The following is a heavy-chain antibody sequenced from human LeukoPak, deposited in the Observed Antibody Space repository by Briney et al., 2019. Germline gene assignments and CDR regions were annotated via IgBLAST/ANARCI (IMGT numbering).Heavy chain of an antibody. CDR2: ISATGSVI. V-gene: IGHV3-48*04. Sequence: GSLRLSCVASGFTLSSNRMNWVRQAPGKGLEWIAYISATGSVIYYADSVKGRFTISRDSAKNSLYLQLTSLRAEDTAVYYCAREVSGFDVWGQGTMVTVSS. J-gene: IGHJ3*01. CDR1: GFTLSSNR. CDR3: AREVSGFDV.